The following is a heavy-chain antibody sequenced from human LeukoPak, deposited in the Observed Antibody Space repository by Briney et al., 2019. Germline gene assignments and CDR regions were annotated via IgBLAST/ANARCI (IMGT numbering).Heavy chain of an antibody. J-gene: IGHJ4*02. CDR2: INAGNGNT. CDR1: GGTFSSYA. D-gene: IGHD3-3*01. CDR3: ARSIFGVVPSDY. Sequence: ASVKVSCKASGGTFSSYAISWVRQAPGQRLEWMGWINAGNGNTKYSQKFQGRVTITRDTSASTAYMELSSLRSEDTAVYYCARSIFGVVPSDYWGQGTLVTVSS. V-gene: IGHV1-3*01.